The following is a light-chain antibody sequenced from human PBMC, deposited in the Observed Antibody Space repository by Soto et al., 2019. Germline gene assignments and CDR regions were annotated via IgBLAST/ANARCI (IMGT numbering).Light chain of an antibody. CDR1: SSNIGAGYD. Sequence: QSVLTQPPSVSGAPGQRVTISCTGSSSNIGAGYDVHWYQQLPGTAPKLLIYGNSNRPSGVPDRFSGSKSGTSASLAITGLQAGDEVGYYCQSYDSSLSGFYVFGTGTKVTVL. J-gene: IGLJ1*01. CDR2: GNS. CDR3: QSYDSSLSGFYV. V-gene: IGLV1-40*01.